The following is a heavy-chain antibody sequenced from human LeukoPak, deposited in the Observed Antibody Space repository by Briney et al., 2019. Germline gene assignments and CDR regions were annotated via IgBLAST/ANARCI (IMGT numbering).Heavy chain of an antibody. V-gene: IGHV5-51*01. D-gene: IGHD3-10*01. CDR2: IYPGNSDT. Sequence: GESLKISCQGFGYPFTTSWIGWVRQMPGKGLEWMGIIYPGNSDTRYSPSFQGQVTISADKSISTAYLQWSSLKASDTAMYYCAKTMLRGVSGAFDIWGQGTMVTVSS. CDR1: GYPFTTSW. CDR3: AKTMLRGVSGAFDI. J-gene: IGHJ3*02.